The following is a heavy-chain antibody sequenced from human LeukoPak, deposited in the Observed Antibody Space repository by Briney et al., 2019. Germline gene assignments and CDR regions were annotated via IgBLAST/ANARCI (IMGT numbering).Heavy chain of an antibody. CDR2: ISSSSSYI. V-gene: IGHV3-21*01. J-gene: IGHJ4*02. CDR3: ARDVWPVDTAMVSIY. CDR1: GFTFSSYE. Sequence: GGSLRLSCAASGFTFSSYEMNWVRQAPGKGLEWVSSISSSSSYIYYADSVKGRFTISRDNAKNSLYLQMNSLRAEDTAVYYCARDVWPVDTAMVSIYWGQGTLVTVSS. D-gene: IGHD5-18*01.